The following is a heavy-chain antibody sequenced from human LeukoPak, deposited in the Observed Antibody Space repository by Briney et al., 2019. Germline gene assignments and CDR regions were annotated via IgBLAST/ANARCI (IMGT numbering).Heavy chain of an antibody. D-gene: IGHD4-23*01. J-gene: IGHJ4*02. CDR1: GFTFSDYY. Sequence: GGSLRLSCAASGFTFSDYYISWIRQAPGKGLEWVSYISYSGSAKYYADSVKGRFTVSRDNAKNSLYLQMDSLRIEDSAVYYCVRRRDYGDHSHFDYWGQGTRVTVSS. CDR3: VRRRDYGDHSHFDY. CDR2: ISYSGSAK. V-gene: IGHV3-11*04.